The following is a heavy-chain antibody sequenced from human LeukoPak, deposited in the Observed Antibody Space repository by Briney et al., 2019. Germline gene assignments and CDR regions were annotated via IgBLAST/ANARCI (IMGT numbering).Heavy chain of an antibody. D-gene: IGHD2-15*01. J-gene: IGHJ4*02. Sequence: PGGSLRLSCAASGFSFSTYWMHWVRQTPGKGLVWVSRINSDGSRTNYADSVKGRFTISRDNAKNTLYLQMNSLRDEDTAVYYCARARASGRSGFDYWGQGTLVTVSS. CDR3: ARARASGRSGFDY. CDR2: INSDGSRT. CDR1: GFSFSTYW. V-gene: IGHV3-74*01.